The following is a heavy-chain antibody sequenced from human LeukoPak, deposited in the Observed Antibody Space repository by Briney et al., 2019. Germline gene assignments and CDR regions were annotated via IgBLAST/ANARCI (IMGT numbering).Heavy chain of an antibody. CDR3: AKDRWHDPKDY. D-gene: IGHD4-23*01. V-gene: IGHV3-74*01. J-gene: IGHJ4*02. CDR2: IKNDGSIT. CDR1: GFTFRTYW. Sequence: PGGSLRLSCAASGFTFRTYWMHWVRQAPGKGLVWVSRIKNDGSITIYADSVKGRFTISRDNSKNTLYLQMNSLRAEDTAVYYCAKDRWHDPKDYWGQGTLVTVSS.